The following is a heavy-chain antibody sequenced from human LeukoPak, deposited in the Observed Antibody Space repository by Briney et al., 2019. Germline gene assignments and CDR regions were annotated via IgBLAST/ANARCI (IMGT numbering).Heavy chain of an antibody. D-gene: IGHD3-22*01. CDR3: ASFGYYDSSGFDAFDI. V-gene: IGHV3-64*01. Sequence: PGGSLRLSCAASGFTFSSYAMHWVRQAPGKGLEYVSAISSNGGSTYYANSVKGRFTISRDNYKNTLYLQMGSLRAEDMAVYYCASFGYYDSSGFDAFDIWGQGTMVTVSS. CDR2: ISSNGGST. CDR1: GFTFSSYA. J-gene: IGHJ3*02.